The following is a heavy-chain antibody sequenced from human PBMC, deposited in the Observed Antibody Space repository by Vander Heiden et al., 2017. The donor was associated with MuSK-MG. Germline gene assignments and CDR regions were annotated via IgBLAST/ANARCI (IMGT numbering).Heavy chain of an antibody. CDR3: AKDWTGDGSGWSTDAFDI. Sequence: QVQLVESGGGVVQPGGSLRLSCAASGFTFSSNGMHWVRQAPGKGLEWVAFIRYDGSNKYYADSVKGRFTISRDNSKNTLYRQMNSLRAEDTAVYYCAKDWTGDGSGWSTDAFDIWGQGTMVTVSS. CDR1: GFTFSSNG. D-gene: IGHD6-19*01. CDR2: IRYDGSNK. V-gene: IGHV3-30*02. J-gene: IGHJ3*02.